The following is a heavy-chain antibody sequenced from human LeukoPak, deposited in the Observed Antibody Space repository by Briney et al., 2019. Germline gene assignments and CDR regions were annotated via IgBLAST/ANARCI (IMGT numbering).Heavy chain of an antibody. V-gene: IGHV3-74*01. J-gene: IGHJ6*02. CDR1: GFTFTSYW. D-gene: IGHD2-15*01. CDR3: ARGIKNYYGVDV. Sequence: GGSLRLSCAASGFTFTSYWIHWVRQAPGKGLVWVSRIKGDESSTNYADSVKGRFTISRDNAKNMVYLHMNSLRVEDAAVYYCARGIKNYYGVDVWGQGTTVTVSS. CDR2: IKGDESST.